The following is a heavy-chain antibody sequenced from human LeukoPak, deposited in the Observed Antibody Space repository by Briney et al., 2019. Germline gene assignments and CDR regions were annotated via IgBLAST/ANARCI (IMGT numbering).Heavy chain of an antibody. CDR1: GGSISNYY. V-gene: IGHV4-59*12. D-gene: IGHD6-19*01. CDR2: IYYSGST. J-gene: IGHJ4*02. Sequence: PSETLSLTCTVSGGSISNYYWSWIRQPPGKGLEWIGNIYYSGSTNYNPSLKSRVTISVDTSKNQFSLKLSSVTAADTAVYYCARDSRRWLASDYWGQGTLVTVSS. CDR3: ARDSRRWLASDY.